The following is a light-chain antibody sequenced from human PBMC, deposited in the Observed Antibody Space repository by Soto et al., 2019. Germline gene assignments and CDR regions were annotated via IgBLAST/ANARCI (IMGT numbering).Light chain of an antibody. V-gene: IGKV3-15*01. Sequence: EIVMTQSPPTLSVSPGERATLSCRASESLSSDLAWYQQKPGRAPRLLIYGASTRATGIPARFSGSGSGTEFTLTISSLQSEDFAVYYCQQYNNWWTFGQGTRLEIK. CDR1: ESLSSD. CDR2: GAS. CDR3: QQYNNWWT. J-gene: IGKJ5*01.